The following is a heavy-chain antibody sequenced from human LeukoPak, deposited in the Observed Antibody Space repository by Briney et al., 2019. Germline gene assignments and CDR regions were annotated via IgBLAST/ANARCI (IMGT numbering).Heavy chain of an antibody. CDR3: AKDANYYDSSGYPVAFDI. J-gene: IGHJ3*02. Sequence: PGGSLRLXCAASGFTFSSYEMNWVRQAPGKGLEWVSYISSSGSTIYYADSVKGRFTISRDNSKNTLYLQMNSLRAEDTAVYYCAKDANYYDSSGYPVAFDIWGQGTMVTVSS. D-gene: IGHD3-22*01. CDR1: GFTFSSYE. V-gene: IGHV3-48*03. CDR2: ISSSGSTI.